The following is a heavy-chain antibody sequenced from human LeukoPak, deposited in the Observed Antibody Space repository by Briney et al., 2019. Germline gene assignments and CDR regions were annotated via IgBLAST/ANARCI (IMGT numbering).Heavy chain of an antibody. CDR3: AKDADIVVVVAASYPDY. CDR2: ISYDGSNK. D-gene: IGHD2-15*01. Sequence: GRSLRLSCAASGFTLSSYGMHWVRQAPGKGLEWVAVISYDGSNKYYADSVKGRFTISRDNSKNTLYLQMNSLRAEDTAVYYCAKDADIVVVVAASYPDYWGQGTLVTVSS. CDR1: GFTLSSYG. V-gene: IGHV3-30*18. J-gene: IGHJ4*02.